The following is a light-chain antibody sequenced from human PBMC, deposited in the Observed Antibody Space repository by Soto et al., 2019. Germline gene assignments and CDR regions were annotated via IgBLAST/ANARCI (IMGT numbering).Light chain of an antibody. CDR2: DVS. CDR1: SIDVGGYNY. CDR3: CSYAGSYTYV. J-gene: IGLJ1*01. V-gene: IGLV2-11*01. Sequence: QSALTQPRPVSGSPGQTVTISCTGTSIDVGGYNYVSWYQQHPGKAPKLMIYDVSKRPSGVPDRFSGSKSGNTASLTISGLQAEDEDDYYLCSYAGSYTYVFGTGTKVTVL.